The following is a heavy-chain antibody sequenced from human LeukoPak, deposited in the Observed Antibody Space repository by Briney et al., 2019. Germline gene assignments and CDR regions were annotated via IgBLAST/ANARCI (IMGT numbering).Heavy chain of an antibody. CDR3: ARVWDDYYDSSGYTSPTRAAFDI. CDR1: GFTFTDYY. V-gene: IGHV3-11*04. D-gene: IGHD3-22*01. Sequence: GGSLRLSCVASGFTFTDYYMSWIRQAPGKGLEWVSCISGSGGDEQYADSVRGRFIISRDNAKDSLYLQMNSLRAEDTAVYYCARVWDDYYDSSGYTSPTRAAFDIWGQGTMVTVSS. CDR2: ISGSGGDE. J-gene: IGHJ3*02.